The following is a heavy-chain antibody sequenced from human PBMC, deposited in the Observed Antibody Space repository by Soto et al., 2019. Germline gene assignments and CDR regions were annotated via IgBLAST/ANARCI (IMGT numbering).Heavy chain of an antibody. D-gene: IGHD3-10*01. J-gene: IGHJ4*02. CDR1: GFIFKMYW. Sequence: EVQLVESGGGIVPPGGSVRLSCAASGFIFKMYWMHWVRQSPGKGLVWISRIYNDGTYSDYADSVRGRFTISRDNVNDTLYLQMNNLRAEDSGLYYCTRGPRPISTGTGAYWGQGTQVTVSS. CDR3: TRGPRPISTGTGAY. CDR2: IYNDGTYS. V-gene: IGHV3-74*01.